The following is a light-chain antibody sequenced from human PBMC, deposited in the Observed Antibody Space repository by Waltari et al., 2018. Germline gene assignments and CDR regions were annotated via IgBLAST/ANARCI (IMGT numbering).Light chain of an antibody. CDR2: DVY. Sequence: QSALTQPASVSGAPGQSITISCTGTSSDVGGYDFVSWYQQYPGKAPQLIIYDVYYRPSGVSQRFSASKCGDTASLTISGLQTDDEADYYCSSYTSISTSVVFGGGTKLTVL. J-gene: IGLJ2*01. V-gene: IGLV2-14*03. CDR1: SSDVGGYDF. CDR3: SSYTSISTSVV.